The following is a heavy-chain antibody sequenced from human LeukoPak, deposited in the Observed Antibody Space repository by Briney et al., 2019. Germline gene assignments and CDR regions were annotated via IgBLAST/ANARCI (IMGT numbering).Heavy chain of an antibody. CDR2: ISYDGSNE. V-gene: IGHV3-30*04. CDR3: AKDETPDLRGGDSDFDY. D-gene: IGHD2-21*02. J-gene: IGHJ4*02. CDR1: GFTFSSYV. Sequence: GGSLRPSCAASGFTFSSYVMHWVRQAPGKGLEWVAIISYDGSNEYYADSVKGRFTISRDNSKNTLYLQMNSLRAEDTAVYYCAKDETPDLRGGDSDFDYWGQGTLVTVSS.